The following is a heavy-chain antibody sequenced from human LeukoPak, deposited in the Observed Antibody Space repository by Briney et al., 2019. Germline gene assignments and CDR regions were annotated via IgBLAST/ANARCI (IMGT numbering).Heavy chain of an antibody. Sequence: PGGSLRLSCAASGFTFSSYSMNWVRQAPGKGLEWVSSISSSSSYIYYADSVKGRFTISRDNAKNSLYLQMNSLRAEDTAVYYCARDYIAAAALFDYRGQGTLVTVSS. CDR2: ISSSSSYI. CDR3: ARDYIAAAALFDY. V-gene: IGHV3-21*01. D-gene: IGHD6-13*01. CDR1: GFTFSSYS. J-gene: IGHJ4*02.